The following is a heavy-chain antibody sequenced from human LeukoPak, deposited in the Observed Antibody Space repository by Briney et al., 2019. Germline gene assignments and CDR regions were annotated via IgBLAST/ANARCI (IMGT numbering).Heavy chain of an antibody. Sequence: PGGSLRLSCAASGFTFSSYGMHWVRQAPGKGLEWVAFIRYDGSNKYYADSVKGRFTISRDNSKNTLYLQMNSLRAEDTAVYYCARKGYSYGYGLLNWFDPWGQGTLVTVSS. CDR1: GFTFSSYG. D-gene: IGHD5-18*01. V-gene: IGHV3-30*02. CDR3: ARKGYSYGYGLLNWFDP. J-gene: IGHJ5*02. CDR2: IRYDGSNK.